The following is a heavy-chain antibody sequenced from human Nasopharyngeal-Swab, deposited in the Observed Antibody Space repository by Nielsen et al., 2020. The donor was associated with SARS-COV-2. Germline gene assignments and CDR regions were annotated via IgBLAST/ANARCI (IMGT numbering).Heavy chain of an antibody. CDR3: ARGQYYDILTGYSQDDAFDI. CDR2: ISYDGSNK. V-gene: IGHV3-30-3*01. J-gene: IGHJ3*02. CDR1: GFTFSSYA. Sequence: GESLKISCAASGFTFSSYAMHWVRQAPGKGLEWVAVISYDGSNKYYADSVKGRFTISRDNSKNTLYLQMNSLRAEDTAVNYCARGQYYDILTGYSQDDAFDIWGQGTMVTVSS. D-gene: IGHD3-9*01.